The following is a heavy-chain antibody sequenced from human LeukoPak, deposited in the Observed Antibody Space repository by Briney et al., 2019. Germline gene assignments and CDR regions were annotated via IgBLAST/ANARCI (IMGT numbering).Heavy chain of an antibody. CDR1: GFTFSSYW. CDR2: IKQDGSEK. V-gene: IGHV3-7*04. Sequence: GGSLRLSCAASGFTFSSYWMNWVRQAPGKGPEWVANIKQDGSEKYYVDSVKGRFTISRDNAKNSLYLQMNSLRAEDTAVYYCARARDSSSWFSSDYWGQGTLVTVSS. CDR3: ARARDSSSWFSSDY. J-gene: IGHJ4*02. D-gene: IGHD6-13*01.